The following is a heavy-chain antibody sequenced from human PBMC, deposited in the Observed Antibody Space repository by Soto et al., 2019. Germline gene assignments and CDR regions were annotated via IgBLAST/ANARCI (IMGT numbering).Heavy chain of an antibody. D-gene: IGHD2-15*01. CDR2: INPSSSHI. V-gene: IGHV3-21*02. CDR3: ARGYCGGGGCYLLRDAFDV. Sequence: EVQLVESGGGLVMPGGSLRLSCAASGFTFASYHMSWVRQAPGKGLDLVSSINPSSSHIYYADSVRGRFTISRDDSKNSLHLHMNMLRTADVAIYYCARGYCGGGGCYLLRDAFDVLGQGTTVTVS. CDR1: GFTFASYH. J-gene: IGHJ3*01.